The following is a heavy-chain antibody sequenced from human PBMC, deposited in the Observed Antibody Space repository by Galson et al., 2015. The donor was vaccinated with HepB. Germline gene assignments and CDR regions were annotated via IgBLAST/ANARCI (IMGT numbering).Heavy chain of an antibody. D-gene: IGHD3-10*01. J-gene: IGHJ4*02. CDR2: IGQDETFQ. CDR1: GFTFSVYG. Sequence: SLRLSCAASGFTFSVYGMHWVRQAPGKGLEWVAIIGQDETFQHYADSVKGRFTISRDNPKNTLFLQLNSLRAEDTAVYYCARDFGGPAKHYFDFWGQGILVTVSS. V-gene: IGHV3-33*08. CDR3: ARDFGGPAKHYFDF.